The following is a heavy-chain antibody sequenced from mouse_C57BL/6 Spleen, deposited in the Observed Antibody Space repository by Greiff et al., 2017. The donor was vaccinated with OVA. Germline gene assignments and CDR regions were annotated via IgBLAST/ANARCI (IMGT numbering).Heavy chain of an antibody. J-gene: IGHJ1*03. CDR1: GYTFTSYG. V-gene: IGHV1-81*01. D-gene: IGHD2-3*01. Sequence: VQRVESGAELARPGASVKLSCKASGYTFTSYGISWVKQRTGQGLEWIGEIYPRSGNTYYNEKFKGKATLTADKSSSTAYMELRSLTSEDSAVYFCARAGYDDYYGYFDVWGTGTTVTVSS. CDR2: IYPRSGNT. CDR3: ARAGYDDYYGYFDV.